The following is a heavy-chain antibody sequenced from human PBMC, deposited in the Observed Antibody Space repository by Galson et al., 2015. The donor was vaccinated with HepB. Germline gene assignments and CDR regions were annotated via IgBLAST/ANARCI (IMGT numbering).Heavy chain of an antibody. J-gene: IGHJ6*02. CDR1: GDSVSSNSAA. CDR3: VGDKSTGFGMDV. Sequence: CAIAGDSVSSNSAAWNGIRQSPSRGLEWLGRTYYRSKWYNDYAVSVKSRITINPDTSKNQFSLQLNSVTPEDTAVYYCVGDKSTGFGMDVWGQGTTVTVSS. CDR2: TYYRSKWYN. D-gene: IGHD1-14*01. V-gene: IGHV6-1*01.